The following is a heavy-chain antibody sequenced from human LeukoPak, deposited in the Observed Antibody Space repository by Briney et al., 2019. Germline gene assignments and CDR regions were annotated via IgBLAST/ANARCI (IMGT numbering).Heavy chain of an antibody. J-gene: IGHJ4*02. Sequence: SGPTLVNPTQTLTLTCTFSGFSVSTSGVGVGWIRQPPGKALEWLALIYWNDDKRYSPSLKSRLTITKDTSKNQVVLTMTNMDPVDTATYYCAHRPYCSGGSCYSYFDYWGQGALVTVSS. CDR2: IYWNDDK. V-gene: IGHV2-5*01. D-gene: IGHD2-15*01. CDR1: GFSVSTSGVG. CDR3: AHRPYCSGGSCYSYFDY.